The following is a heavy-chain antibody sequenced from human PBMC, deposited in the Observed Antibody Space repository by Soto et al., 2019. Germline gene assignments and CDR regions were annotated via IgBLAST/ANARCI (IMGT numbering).Heavy chain of an antibody. J-gene: IGHJ2*01. D-gene: IGHD1-26*01. CDR1: GFTFSSYE. V-gene: IGHV3-48*03. Sequence: GGSLRLSCAASGFTFSSYEINWVRQAPGKGLEWVSYISSSGSTIYYADSVKGRFTISRDNAKNSLYLQMNSLRAEDTAVYYCARAGREGYWYFDLWGRGTLVTVAS. CDR2: ISSSGSTI. CDR3: ARAGREGYWYFDL.